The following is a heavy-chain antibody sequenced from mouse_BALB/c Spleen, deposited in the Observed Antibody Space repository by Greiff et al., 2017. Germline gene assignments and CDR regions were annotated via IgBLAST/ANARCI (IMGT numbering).Heavy chain of an antibody. J-gene: IGHJ4*01. Sequence: EVQLQESGPGLVKPSQSLSLTCTVTGYSITSDYAWNWIRQFPGNKLEWMGYISYSGSTSYNPSLKSRISITRDTSKNQFFLQLNSVTTEDTATYYCARGDYYGSSLYYYAMDYWGQGTSVTVSS. CDR3: ARGDYYGSSLYYYAMDY. CDR1: GYSITSDYA. CDR2: ISYSGST. V-gene: IGHV3-2*02. D-gene: IGHD1-1*01.